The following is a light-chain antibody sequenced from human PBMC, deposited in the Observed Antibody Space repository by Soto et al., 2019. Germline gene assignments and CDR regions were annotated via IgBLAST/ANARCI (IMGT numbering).Light chain of an antibody. CDR3: QQYNNWPRT. CDR1: QSVSSD. J-gene: IGKJ1*01. Sequence: EIVMTQSPATLSVSPGARAPLSCRASQSVSSDLVWYQQKAGQAPRLLIYDASSRATGIPDRFSGSGSGTEFTLTISSLQSEDFAVYYCQQYNNWPRTFGQGTKVDIK. CDR2: DAS. V-gene: IGKV3D-15*01.